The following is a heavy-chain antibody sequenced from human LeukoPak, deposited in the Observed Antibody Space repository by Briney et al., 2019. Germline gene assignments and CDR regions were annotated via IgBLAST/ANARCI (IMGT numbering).Heavy chain of an antibody. CDR2: ISYDGTNK. CDR1: GLTFSMSA. CDR3: ARTGYNWNDVGFDP. Sequence: GGSLRLSCAASGLTFSMSAMHWVRQAPGKGLEWVAVISYDGTNKYYEDSVKGRFTISRDSSKSTLYLQMNSLRAEDTAVYYCARTGYNWNDVGFDPWGQGTLVTVSS. J-gene: IGHJ5*02. D-gene: IGHD1-1*01. V-gene: IGHV3-30*03.